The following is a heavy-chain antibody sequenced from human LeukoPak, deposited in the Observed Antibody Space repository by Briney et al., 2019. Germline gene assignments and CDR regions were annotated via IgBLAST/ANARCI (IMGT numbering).Heavy chain of an antibody. J-gene: IGHJ3*01. V-gene: IGHV3-33*01. Sequence: GGSLRLSCAASGFTFSSYDMHWVRQVPGKGLEWVAVMYYDGRNKYYADSVKGRFTISRDNSKNMLYLQINSLRAEDTAVFYCARKVLVPAATGADAFDVWGRGTMVIVSS. D-gene: IGHD2-2*01. CDR3: ARKVLVPAATGADAFDV. CDR2: MYYDGRNK. CDR1: GFTFSSYD.